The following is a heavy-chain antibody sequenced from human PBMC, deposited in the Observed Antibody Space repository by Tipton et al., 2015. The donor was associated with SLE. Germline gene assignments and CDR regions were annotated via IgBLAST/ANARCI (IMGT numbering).Heavy chain of an antibody. Sequence: TLSLTCVVTGYSITSDNYWDRIRQPPGKGLEWMGSSYHSGSIYYNPSFESRVTLSIDTSKNQFSLKLTSVTAADTAVYYCARKISVPAWGDYFDYWGLGTRVIVSS. V-gene: IGHV4-38-2*01. D-gene: IGHD3-16*01. CDR3: ARKISVPAWGDYFDY. CDR2: SYHSGSI. J-gene: IGHJ4*02. CDR1: GYSITSDNY.